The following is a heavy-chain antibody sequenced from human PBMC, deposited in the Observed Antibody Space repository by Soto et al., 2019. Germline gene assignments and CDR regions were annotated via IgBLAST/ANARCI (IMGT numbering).Heavy chain of an antibody. CDR1: GGSFSGYY. J-gene: IGHJ4*02. V-gene: IGHV4-34*01. CDR3: ARAYRKSYYDSSGYSGFDY. Sequence: SETLSLTCAVYGGSFSGYYWSWIRQPPGKGLEWIGEINHSGSTNYNPSLKSRVTISVDTSKNQFSLKLSSVTAADTAVYYCARAYRKSYYDSSGYSGFDYWGQGTLVTVSS. CDR2: INHSGST. D-gene: IGHD3-22*01.